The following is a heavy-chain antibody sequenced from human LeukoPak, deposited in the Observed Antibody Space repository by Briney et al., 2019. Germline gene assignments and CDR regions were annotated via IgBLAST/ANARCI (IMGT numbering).Heavy chain of an antibody. CDR2: ISAYNGNT. D-gene: IGHD3-9*01. CDR1: GYTFTSYG. Sequence: ASVKVSCKASGYTFTSYGISWVRQAPGQGLEWMGWISAYNGNTIYAQKLQGRVTMTTDTSTSTAYMELRSLRSDDTAVYYCARDDYDILTGLASFDYWGQGTLVTVSS. J-gene: IGHJ4*02. V-gene: IGHV1-18*01. CDR3: ARDDYDILTGLASFDY.